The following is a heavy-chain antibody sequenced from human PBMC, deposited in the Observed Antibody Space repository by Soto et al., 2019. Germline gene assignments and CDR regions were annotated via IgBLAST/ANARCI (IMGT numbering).Heavy chain of an antibody. CDR1: GDSISANHW. V-gene: IGHV4-4*02. CDR2: IYTTGST. J-gene: IGHJ4*02. Sequence: SETLSLTCVVSGDSISANHWWNWVRQPPGKGLEWIAYIYTTGSTYYNPSLKSRVGISVDTSKNQFSLKLSSVTAADTAVYYCARGIPVSGSFDYWGQGTLVTVSS. CDR3: ARGIPVSGSFDY. D-gene: IGHD6-19*01.